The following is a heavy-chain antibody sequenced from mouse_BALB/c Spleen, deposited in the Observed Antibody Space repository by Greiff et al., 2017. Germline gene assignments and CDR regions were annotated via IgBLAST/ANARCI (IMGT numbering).Heavy chain of an antibody. Sequence: VQLQQSGPSLVKPSQTLSLTCSVTGDSITSGYWNWIRKFPGNKLEYMGYISYSGSTYYNPSLKSRISITRDTSKNQYYLQLNSVTTEDTATYYCARQRDYGSRWFAYWGQGTLVTVSA. CDR2: ISYSGST. J-gene: IGHJ3*01. V-gene: IGHV3-8*02. D-gene: IGHD1-1*01. CDR3: ARQRDYGSRWFAY. CDR1: GDSITSGY.